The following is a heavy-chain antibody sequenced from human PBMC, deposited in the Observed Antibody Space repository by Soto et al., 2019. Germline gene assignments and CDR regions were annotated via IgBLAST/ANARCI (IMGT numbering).Heavy chain of an antibody. Sequence: PSETLSLTCTVSGGSISSYYWSWIRQPPGKGLEWIGYIYYSGSTNYNPSLKSRVTISVDTSKNQFSLKLSSVTAADTAVYYCAKGASQFALNWFDPWGQGTLVTVSS. CDR2: IYYSGST. CDR1: GGSISSYY. D-gene: IGHD2-21*01. J-gene: IGHJ5*02. CDR3: AKGASQFALNWFDP. V-gene: IGHV4-59*01.